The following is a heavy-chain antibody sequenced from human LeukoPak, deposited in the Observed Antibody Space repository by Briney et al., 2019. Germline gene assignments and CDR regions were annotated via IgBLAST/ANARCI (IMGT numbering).Heavy chain of an antibody. CDR1: GLTFSSCT. J-gene: IGHJ4*02. V-gene: IGHV3-23*01. CDR3: AVPPWELLN. Sequence: GGFLILSCAASGLTFSSCTMSWGRQAPGEGGGWVSAISAGGGNTYYADSVKGRFTISRDNSKTTLYLQMNRLRAADTAVYSCAVPPWELLNWGQGTLVTVSS. CDR2: ISAGGGNT. D-gene: IGHD1-26*01.